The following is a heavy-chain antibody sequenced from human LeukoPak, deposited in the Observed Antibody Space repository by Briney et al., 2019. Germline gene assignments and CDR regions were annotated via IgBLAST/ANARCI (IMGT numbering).Heavy chain of an antibody. V-gene: IGHV4-59*12. J-gene: IGHJ4*02. CDR1: GGSISSYY. CDR2: IYYSGST. D-gene: IGHD6-13*01. CDR3: ARMYSSSWGDY. Sequence: PSETLSLTCTVSGGSISSYYWSWIRQPPGKGLEWIGYIYYSGSTNYNPSLKSRVTISVDTSKNQFSLKLSSVTAADTAVYYCARMYSSSWGDYWGQGTLVTVSS.